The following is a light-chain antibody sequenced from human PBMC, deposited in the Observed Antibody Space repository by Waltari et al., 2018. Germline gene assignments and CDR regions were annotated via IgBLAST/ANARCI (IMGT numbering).Light chain of an antibody. Sequence: EIVLTPSPGTPSLSPGERATLPCRASQSVGRSLAWYQQKPGQAPRLLIYGASIRATGIPDRFSGGGSGTDFSLTISRLESEDFAAYHCQQYVSLPVTFGQGTKVEIK. J-gene: IGKJ1*01. CDR1: QSVGRS. CDR2: GAS. V-gene: IGKV3-20*01. CDR3: QQYVSLPVT.